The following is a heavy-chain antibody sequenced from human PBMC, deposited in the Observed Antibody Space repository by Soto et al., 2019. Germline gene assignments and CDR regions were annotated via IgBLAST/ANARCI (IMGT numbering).Heavy chain of an antibody. J-gene: IGHJ3*02. CDR1: GGSISSGGYY. CDR3: ARERGGCSSTSCYSWTVADI. CDR2: IYYSGST. V-gene: IGHV4-31*03. Sequence: QVQLQESGPGLVKPSQTLSLTCTVSGGSISSGGYYWSWIRQHPGKGLEWIGYIYYSGSTYYNPSLKNRVTISVDTSKNQFSLKLSSVTAADTAVYYCARERGGCSSTSCYSWTVADIWGQGTMVTVSS. D-gene: IGHD2-2*02.